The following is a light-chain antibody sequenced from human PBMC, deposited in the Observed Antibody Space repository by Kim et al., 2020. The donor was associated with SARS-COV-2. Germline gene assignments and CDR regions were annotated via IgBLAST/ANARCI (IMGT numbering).Light chain of an antibody. CDR1: QRISRNY. CDR3: HQYIRSPYS. CDR2: DAS. Sequence: SPGERATLSCRAKQRISRNYLAWYQHKPGQSPRLLIHDASNRATGIPDRFSGSGSGTDFTLTISRLEPEDCAVYYCHQYIRSPYSFGQGTKLEI. J-gene: IGKJ2*03. V-gene: IGKV3-20*01.